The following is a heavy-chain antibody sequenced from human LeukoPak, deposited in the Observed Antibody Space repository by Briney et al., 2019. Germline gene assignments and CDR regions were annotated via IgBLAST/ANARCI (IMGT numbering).Heavy chain of an antibody. D-gene: IGHD5-12*01. CDR1: GSSISSSNYY. Sequence: SETLSLTCTVSGSSISSSNYYWGWIRQPPGKGLEWMGTIYYSGSSFSNPSLKSRVTISVDTSKNQFSLKLSSVTAADTAVYYCARSVATIWVPDAFDIWGQGTMVTVSS. V-gene: IGHV4-39*01. J-gene: IGHJ3*02. CDR2: IYYSGSS. CDR3: ARSVATIWVPDAFDI.